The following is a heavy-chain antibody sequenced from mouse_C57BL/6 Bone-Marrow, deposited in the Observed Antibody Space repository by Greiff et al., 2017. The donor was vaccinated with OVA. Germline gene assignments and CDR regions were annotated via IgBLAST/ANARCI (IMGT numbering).Heavy chain of an antibody. J-gene: IGHJ3*01. V-gene: IGHV1-26*01. CDR1: GYTFTDYY. CDR3: ARDYGYDWFAY. CDR2: INPNNGGT. D-gene: IGHD2-2*01. Sequence: EVQLQQSGPELVKPGASVKISCKASGYTFTDYYMNWVKQSHGKSLEWIGDINPNNGGTSYNQKFKGKATLTVDKSSSTAYMELRSLTSEDSAVYYCARDYGYDWFAYWGQGTLVTVSA.